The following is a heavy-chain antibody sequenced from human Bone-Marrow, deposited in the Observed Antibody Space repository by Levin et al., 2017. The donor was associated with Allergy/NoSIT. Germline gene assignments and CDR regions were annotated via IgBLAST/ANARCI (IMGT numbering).Heavy chain of an antibody. CDR3: AGAQWLVANYYLDDGMDG. CDR1: GFTFSSYE. J-gene: IGHJ6*02. CDR2: ISSSGSTI. D-gene: IGHD6-19*01. V-gene: IGHV3-48*03. Sequence: GESLKISCAASGFTFSSYEMNWVRQAPGKGLEWVSYISSSGSTIYYADSVKGRFTISRDNAKNSLYLQMNSLRAEDTAVYYCAGAQWLVANYYLDDGMDGWGQGTTVTVSS.